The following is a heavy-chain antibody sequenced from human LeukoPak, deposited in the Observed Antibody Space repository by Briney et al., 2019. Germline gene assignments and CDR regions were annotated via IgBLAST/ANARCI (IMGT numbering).Heavy chain of an antibody. CDR3: ASATPLYIPFGDLRGGFDY. V-gene: IGHV1-46*03. CDR2: INPSGGST. Sequence: ASVKVSCKASGYTFTSYYMHWVRQAPGQGLEWMGIINPSGGSTSYAQKFQGRVTMPRDTSTSTVYMELSSLRSEDTAVYYCASATPLYIPFGDLRGGFDYWGQGTLVTVSS. D-gene: IGHD2-21*01. J-gene: IGHJ4*02. CDR1: GYTFTSYY.